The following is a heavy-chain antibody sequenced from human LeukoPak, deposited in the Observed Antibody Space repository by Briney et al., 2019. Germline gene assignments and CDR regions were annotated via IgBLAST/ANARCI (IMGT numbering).Heavy chain of an antibody. CDR3: AREAYCGGPSCFDVNYMDV. J-gene: IGHJ6*03. D-gene: IGHD2-21*01. Sequence: GGSLRLSCVASGSGFTFSEFWMGWVRQAPGERLEWVANIKGDGSETYYVDSVKGRFTISRDNAKNSVYLQMNSLRADDTSLYRCAREAYCGGPSCFDVNYMDVWGKGTTVTVSS. V-gene: IGHV3-7*01. CDR1: GSGFTFSEFW. CDR2: IKGDGSET.